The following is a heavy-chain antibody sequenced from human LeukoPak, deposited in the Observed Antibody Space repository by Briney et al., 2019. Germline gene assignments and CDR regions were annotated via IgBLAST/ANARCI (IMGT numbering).Heavy chain of an antibody. CDR3: ARRRLTYYYDSSGYPFDY. CDR1: GGSISSSSYY. Sequence: SETLSLTCSVSGGSISSSSYYWGWIRQPPGKGLEWIGSIYYNANTYYNPSLKSRVTISVDTSKIKFSLKLSSVTAADTAVYYCARRRLTYYYDSSGYPFDYWGQGTLVTVSS. J-gene: IGHJ4*02. V-gene: IGHV4-39*01. CDR2: IYYNANT. D-gene: IGHD3-22*01.